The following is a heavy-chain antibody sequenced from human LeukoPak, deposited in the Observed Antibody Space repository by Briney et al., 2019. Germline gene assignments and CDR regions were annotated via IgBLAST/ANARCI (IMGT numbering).Heavy chain of an antibody. CDR2: IDPSDSYT. Sequence: GESLKISCKGSGYSFTSYWISWVRQMPGKGLERMGRIDPSDSYTNYSPSFQGHVTISADKSISTAYLQWSSLKASDTAMYYCARIWFGELYLDYWGQGTLVTVSS. J-gene: IGHJ4*02. CDR3: ARIWFGELYLDY. CDR1: GYSFTSYW. D-gene: IGHD3-10*01. V-gene: IGHV5-10-1*01.